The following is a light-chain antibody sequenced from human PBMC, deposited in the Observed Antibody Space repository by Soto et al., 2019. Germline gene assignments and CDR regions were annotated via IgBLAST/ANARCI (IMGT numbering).Light chain of an antibody. CDR2: SDN. V-gene: IGLV1-44*01. CDR1: SSNIGTNT. J-gene: IGLJ2*01. Sequence: QSVLTQPPSASGTPGQGITISCSGGSSNIGTNTVTWYQQLPGTAPRLLIYSDNQRPSGVPDRFSGSKSGTSASLAISGLQSEDEADYYCAAWDVRFVLFGGGTKLTVL. CDR3: AAWDVRFVL.